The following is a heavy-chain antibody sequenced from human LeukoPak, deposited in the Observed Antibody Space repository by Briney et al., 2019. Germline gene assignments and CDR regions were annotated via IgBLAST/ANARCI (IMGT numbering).Heavy chain of an antibody. V-gene: IGHV3-33*06. Sequence: GGSLRLSCAASGFTFSSYGMHWVRQAPGKGLEWVAVIWYDGSNKYYADSVKGRFTISRDNSKNTLYLQVNSLRAEDTAIYYCAKRYCTGASCSFFDIWGQGTMVTVSS. D-gene: IGHD2-15*01. CDR1: GFTFSSYG. CDR3: AKRYCTGASCSFFDI. CDR2: IWYDGSNK. J-gene: IGHJ3*02.